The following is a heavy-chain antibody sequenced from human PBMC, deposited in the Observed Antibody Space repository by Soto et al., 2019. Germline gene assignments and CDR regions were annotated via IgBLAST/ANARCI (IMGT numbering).Heavy chain of an antibody. CDR1: GGSISSYY. V-gene: IGHV4-59*01. J-gene: IGHJ5*02. D-gene: IGHD1-26*01. Sequence: QVQLQESGPGLVKPSETLSLTCTVSGGSISSYYWSWIRQPPVKGLEWIGYIYYSGSTNYNPSLKSRVTISVDKSKNQFSLKLSSVTAADTAVYYCARAKRNRIGIVGATTWFDPWGQGTLVTVSS. CDR2: IYYSGST. CDR3: ARAKRNRIGIVGATTWFDP.